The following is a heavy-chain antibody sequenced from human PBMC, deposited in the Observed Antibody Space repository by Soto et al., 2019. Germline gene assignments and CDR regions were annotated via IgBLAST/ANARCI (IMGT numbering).Heavy chain of an antibody. CDR3: ARDTAPGYYFDY. D-gene: IGHD3-22*01. Sequence: GSLRLSCAASGFTFSSYGMHWVRQAPGKGLEWVAVIWYDGSNKYYADSVKGRFTISRDNSKNTLYLQMNSLRAEDTAVYYCARDTAPGYYFDYWGQGTLVTVSS. V-gene: IGHV3-33*01. CDR2: IWYDGSNK. CDR1: GFTFSSYG. J-gene: IGHJ4*02.